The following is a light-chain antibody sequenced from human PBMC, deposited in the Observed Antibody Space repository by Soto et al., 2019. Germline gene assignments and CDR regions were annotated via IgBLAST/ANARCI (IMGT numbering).Light chain of an antibody. J-gene: IGKJ1*01. V-gene: IGKV3-20*01. Sequence: VLTQSPDTLSLSPGEIATLSCRAGQSVSSTFLNWYQQKPGQAPRLLIYGASNRATGTPDRFSGSGSGTDFTLTISRLEPEDFAVYYCQQYDNLSWTFGQGTKV. CDR1: QSVSSTF. CDR3: QQYDNLSWT. CDR2: GAS.